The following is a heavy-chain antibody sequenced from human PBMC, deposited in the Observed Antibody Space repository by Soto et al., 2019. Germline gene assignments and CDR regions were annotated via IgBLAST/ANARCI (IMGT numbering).Heavy chain of an antibody. V-gene: IGHV3-23*01. CDR2: ISGSGDSI. CDR3: AKGLYSSGYLVFDF. D-gene: IGHD6-19*01. Sequence: GGSLRLSCAASGFTFSSYAMNWVRQAPGKGLEWVSSISGSGDSIYYADSVKGRFTISRENSNSTLSLQMNSLRAEDTAVYYCAKGLYSSGYLVFDFWGQGILVTVSS. CDR1: GFTFSSYA. J-gene: IGHJ4*02.